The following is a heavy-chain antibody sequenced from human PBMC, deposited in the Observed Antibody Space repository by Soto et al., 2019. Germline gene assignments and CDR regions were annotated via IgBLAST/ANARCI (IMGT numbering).Heavy chain of an antibody. CDR2: ISAYNGNT. CDR3: ARGGYYGSGSSLYYYGMDV. D-gene: IGHD3-10*01. J-gene: IGHJ6*02. CDR1: GYTFTSCG. V-gene: IGHV1-18*01. Sequence: ASVKVSCKASGYTFTSCGISWVRQARGQGLEWMGWISAYNGNTNYAQKLQGRVTMTTDTSTSTAYMELRSLRSDDTAVYYCARGGYYGSGSSLYYYGMDVWGQGTTVTV.